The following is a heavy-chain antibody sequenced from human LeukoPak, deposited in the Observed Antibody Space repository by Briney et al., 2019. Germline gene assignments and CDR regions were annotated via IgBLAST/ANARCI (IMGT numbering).Heavy chain of an antibody. V-gene: IGHV1-2*02. J-gene: IGHJ4*02. D-gene: IGHD1-26*01. CDR2: INPNSGGT. CDR3: ASRRPYTGIVGATTFDY. CDR1: GYTFTGYY. Sequence: GASVKVSCKASGYTFTGYYMHWVRQAPGQGLEWMGWINPNSGGTNYAQKFQGRVTMTRDTSISTAYMELSRLRSDDTAVYYCASRRPYTGIVGATTFDYWGQGTLVTVSS.